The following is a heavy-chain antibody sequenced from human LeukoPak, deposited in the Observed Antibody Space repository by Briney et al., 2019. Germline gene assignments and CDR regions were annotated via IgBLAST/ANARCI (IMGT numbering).Heavy chain of an antibody. D-gene: IGHD1-26*01. CDR2: ISAGGATI. Sequence: PGGSLRLSCAASGFSFSTYAMSWVRQAPGKGLGWVSAISAGGATIYYADSVKGRFTVSRDNSKNTLYLHMNSLRAEDTAIYYCAKDSGGTYFYYYYYMDVWGKGTTVTVSS. CDR3: AKDSGGTYFYYYYYMDV. J-gene: IGHJ6*03. CDR1: GFSFSTYA. V-gene: IGHV3-23*01.